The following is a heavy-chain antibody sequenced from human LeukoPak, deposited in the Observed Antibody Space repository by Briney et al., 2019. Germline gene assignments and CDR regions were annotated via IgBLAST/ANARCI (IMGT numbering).Heavy chain of an antibody. D-gene: IGHD6-13*01. CDR2: IYWNDDK. Sequence: QSGPTLVNPTQTLTLTCTFSGFSLSTRGVGVGWIRQPPGKALEWLALIYWNDDKRYSPSLKSRLTITKDTSKNQVVLTMTNMDPVDTATYYCATIAAAGTDFDYWGRGTLVTVSS. V-gene: IGHV2-5*01. CDR1: GFSLSTRGVG. J-gene: IGHJ4*02. CDR3: ATIAAAGTDFDY.